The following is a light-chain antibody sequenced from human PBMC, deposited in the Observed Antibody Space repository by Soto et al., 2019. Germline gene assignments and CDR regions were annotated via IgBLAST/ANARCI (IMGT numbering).Light chain of an antibody. CDR2: NAS. CDR3: QQYNNWPPMYT. Sequence: DIVMTQSPATLSVSPGERVTLSCRASQSISSNVAWYQQRPGQAPRLLIYNASTRATGIPARFSGRWSGTEFTLTISSLQSEDFAVYYCQQYNNWPPMYTFGQGTKVDIK. J-gene: IGKJ2*01. V-gene: IGKV3-15*01. CDR1: QSISSN.